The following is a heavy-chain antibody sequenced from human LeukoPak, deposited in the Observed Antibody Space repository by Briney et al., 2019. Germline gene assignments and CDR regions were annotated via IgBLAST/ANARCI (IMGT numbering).Heavy chain of an antibody. D-gene: IGHD3-22*01. V-gene: IGHV4-59*02. CDR3: ARVRRSGSYPSYFDY. CDR2: IYYSGST. J-gene: IGHJ4*02. Sequence: SETLSLTCTVSGGSVSSYYWSSIRQPPEKGLEWIGYIYYSGSTSYNPSLKSRVSISVDTSNNQFSLKLTFVTAADTAVYYCARVRRSGSYPSYFDYWGQGTLVTVSS. CDR1: GGSVSSYY.